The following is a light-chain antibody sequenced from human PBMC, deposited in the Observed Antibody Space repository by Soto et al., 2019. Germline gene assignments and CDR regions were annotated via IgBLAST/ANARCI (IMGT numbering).Light chain of an antibody. CDR3: SSFTNTITRYA. Sequence: QSVLTQPPSASGTPGQRVTISCSGSSSNIGSNYVYWYQQLPGTAPKLLIYSNNQRPSGVPDRFSGSKSGTSASLAISGLRSEDEADYYCSSFTNTITRYAFGTGTKGTVL. J-gene: IGLJ1*01. CDR2: SNN. CDR1: SSNIGSNY. V-gene: IGLV1-47*02.